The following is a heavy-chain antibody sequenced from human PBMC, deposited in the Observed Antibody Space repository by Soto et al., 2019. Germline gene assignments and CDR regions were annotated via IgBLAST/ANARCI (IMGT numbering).Heavy chain of an antibody. CDR3: ARGIATTEMDV. J-gene: IGHJ6*02. D-gene: IGHD6-13*01. Sequence: SETLSLTCTVSVGSMSRYYWSWIRQPPGKGLEWIGYIYYSGHTNHNPSLKSRVTISVDMSKNQFSLKLSSVTAADTAVYYCARGIATTEMDVWGQGTTVT. CDR1: VGSMSRYY. CDR2: IYYSGHT. V-gene: IGHV4-59*01.